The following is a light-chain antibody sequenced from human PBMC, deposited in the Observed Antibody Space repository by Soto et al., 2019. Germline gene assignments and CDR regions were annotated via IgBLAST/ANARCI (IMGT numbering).Light chain of an antibody. CDR2: GAS. V-gene: IGKV3-20*01. CDR1: QSVRSNY. Sequence: EIVLTQSPGTLSLSPGERATLSCRASQSVRSNYLAWYQRKPGQAPRLLIYGASTRATGIPDRFSGIGSGTDFTLTISRLEPEDFAVYYCQQYGGSPYTFGQGTKLEIK. CDR3: QQYGGSPYT. J-gene: IGKJ2*01.